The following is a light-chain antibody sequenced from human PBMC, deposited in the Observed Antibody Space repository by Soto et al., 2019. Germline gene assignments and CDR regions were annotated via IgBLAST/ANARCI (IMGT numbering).Light chain of an antibody. J-gene: IGKJ4*01. V-gene: IGKV1-9*01. CDR2: AAS. CDR1: QGISSC. Sequence: DIQLTQSPSFLSASVGDRVTITCRASQGISSCLAWYQQTPGKAPKLLIYAASNLQSGVPSRFSGSESGTEFTLTISSLQPEDFATYYCQQLKSYPLTFGGGTKVEVK. CDR3: QQLKSYPLT.